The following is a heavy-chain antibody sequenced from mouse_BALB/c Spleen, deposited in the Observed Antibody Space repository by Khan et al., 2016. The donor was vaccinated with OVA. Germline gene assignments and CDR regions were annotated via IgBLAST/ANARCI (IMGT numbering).Heavy chain of an antibody. Sequence: QVQLKESGPELKKPGETVKISCKASGYTFTNYGMNWVKQAPGKGLKWMGWINTYTGEPTYADDFKGRFTFSLETSASTAYLQINSLKDEDTATYFCAREFGYVYAMDYWGQGTLVTVSS. CDR3: AREFGYVYAMDY. CDR1: GYTFTNYG. J-gene: IGHJ4*01. V-gene: IGHV9-3-1*01. D-gene: IGHD1-2*01. CDR2: INTYTGEP.